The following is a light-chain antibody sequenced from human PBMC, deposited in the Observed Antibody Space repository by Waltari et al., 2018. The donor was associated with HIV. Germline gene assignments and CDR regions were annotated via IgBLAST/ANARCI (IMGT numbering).Light chain of an antibody. V-gene: IGKV3-15*01. CDR2: SVS. CDR1: QSVGKN. Sequence: EIVMTQYTVTLSASLGHRVTLSCRARQSVGKNLACYQQRPGQAPGVLIYSVSTRAAGVPASFSGSVSWTDFTLTISSLQSEDYAVYFCQQYEKWPPLTFGGGTKV. J-gene: IGKJ4*01. CDR3: QQYEKWPPLT.